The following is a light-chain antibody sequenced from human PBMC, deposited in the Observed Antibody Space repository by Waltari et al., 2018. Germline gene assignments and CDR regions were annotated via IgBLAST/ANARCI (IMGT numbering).Light chain of an antibody. CDR2: EAS. CDR1: QSINSY. V-gene: IGKV3-11*01. CDR3: QQRYNWPLT. J-gene: IGKJ5*01. Sequence: EIVLTQSPAPLSLSPGEKATLSCRASQSINSYLTWYQQKPGQAPRLLIYEASNRATGVPARFSGSGSGSDFTLTISSLDPEDFAVYYCQQRYNWPLTFGQGTRLEIK.